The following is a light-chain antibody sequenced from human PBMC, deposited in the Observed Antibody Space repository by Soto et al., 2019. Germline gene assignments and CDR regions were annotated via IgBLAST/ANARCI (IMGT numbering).Light chain of an antibody. CDR1: QSISTY. CDR2: AAS. V-gene: IGKV1-39*01. Sequence: DIQMTQSPSSLSASVGDRVTITCRASQSISTYLNWYQHKPGKAPNLLIYAASILQSGVPSRFSGSGSGTEFTLTISSLQPDDFATYYCQHYNSYSEAFGQGTKVELK. J-gene: IGKJ1*01. CDR3: QHYNSYSEA.